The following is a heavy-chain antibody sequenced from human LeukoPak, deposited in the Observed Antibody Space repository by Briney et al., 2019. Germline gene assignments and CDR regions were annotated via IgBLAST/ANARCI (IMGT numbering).Heavy chain of an antibody. V-gene: IGHV4-59*12. J-gene: IGHJ4*02. D-gene: IGHD1-7*01. CDR2: IYHSGSS. CDR3: ARLYGNYQNYFDY. Sequence: SETLSLTCTVSGGSISSYYWSWIRQPPGKGLAWIGSIYHSGSSYYNPSLKSRVTISVDTSKNQFSLKLRSVTAADTAVYYCARLYGNYQNYFDYWGQGTLVTVSS. CDR1: GGSISSYY.